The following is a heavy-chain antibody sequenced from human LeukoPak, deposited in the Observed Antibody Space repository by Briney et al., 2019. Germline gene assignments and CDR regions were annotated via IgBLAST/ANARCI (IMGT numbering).Heavy chain of an antibody. J-gene: IGHJ4*02. V-gene: IGHV3-21*01. CDR3: ARGRGQFFDY. CDR2: ISSSSSYI. CDR1: GFTFSSYS. Sequence: GGSLRLPCAASGFTFSSYSMNWVRQAPGKGLEWVSSISSSSSYIYYADSVKGRFTISRDNAKNSLYLQMNSLRAEDTAVYYCARGRGQFFDYWGQGTLVTVSS. D-gene: IGHD4-11*01.